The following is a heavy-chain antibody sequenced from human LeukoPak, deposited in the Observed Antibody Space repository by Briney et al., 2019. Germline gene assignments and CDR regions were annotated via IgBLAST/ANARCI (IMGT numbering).Heavy chain of an antibody. D-gene: IGHD5-12*01. CDR1: GFTFSTYS. Sequence: GGSLRLSCAASGFTFSTYSMNWVRQAPGKGLEWVSFITSSSGTIYYADSVKGRFTISRDNAKNSLYLQMNSLRAEDTAVYYCARDLAYDYLTDVIDIWAQGTMVTVSS. CDR3: ARDLAYDYLTDVIDI. CDR2: ITSSSGTI. J-gene: IGHJ3*02. V-gene: IGHV3-48*01.